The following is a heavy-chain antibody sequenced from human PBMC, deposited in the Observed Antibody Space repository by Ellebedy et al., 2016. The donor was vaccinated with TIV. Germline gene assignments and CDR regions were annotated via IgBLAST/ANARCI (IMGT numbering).Heavy chain of an antibody. Sequence: ASVKVSXKASGYTFTGYYMHWVRQAPGQGLEWMGWINPNSGGTNYAQKFQGWVTMTRDTSISTAYMELSRLRSDDMAVYYCARDRPLDYVWGSRDWFDPWGQGTLVTVSS. V-gene: IGHV1-2*04. CDR3: ARDRPLDYVWGSRDWFDP. CDR2: INPNSGGT. D-gene: IGHD3-16*01. J-gene: IGHJ5*02. CDR1: GYTFTGYY.